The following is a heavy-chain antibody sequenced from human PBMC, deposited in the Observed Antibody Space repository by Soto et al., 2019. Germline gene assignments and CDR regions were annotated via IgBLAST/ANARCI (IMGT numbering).Heavy chain of an antibody. CDR2: IKSDGSST. CDR1: GFTFSSYW. Sequence: EVQLVESGGGLVQPGGSLRLSCAASGFTFSSYWMHWVRQAPGKGLVWVSRIKSDGSSTNYADSVKGRITSSRDNAMNTLYLQLNRQTVENTAVYYGARGKYGKDDWGQGTTVTVSS. V-gene: IGHV3-74*01. J-gene: IGHJ6*02. CDR3: ARGKYGKDD.